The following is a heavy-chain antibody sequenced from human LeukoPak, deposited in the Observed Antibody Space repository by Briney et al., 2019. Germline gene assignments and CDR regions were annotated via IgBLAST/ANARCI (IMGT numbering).Heavy chain of an antibody. CDR2: ISYDGSNK. J-gene: IGHJ4*02. Sequence: PGGSLRLSCAASGFTFSSYAMHWVRQAPGKGLEWVAVISYDGSNKYYADSVKGRFTISRDNSKNTLYLQMNSLRAEDTAVYYCARDGTMIVVVTDQEGYFDYWGQGTLVNVSS. D-gene: IGHD3-22*01. CDR3: ARDGTMIVVVTDQEGYFDY. CDR1: GFTFSSYA. V-gene: IGHV3-30*04.